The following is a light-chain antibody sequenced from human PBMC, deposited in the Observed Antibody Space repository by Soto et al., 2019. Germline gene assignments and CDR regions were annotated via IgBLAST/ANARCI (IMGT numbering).Light chain of an antibody. J-gene: IGLJ3*02. V-gene: IGLV2-11*01. CDR2: DVS. CDR1: SSDVGTYNY. CDR3: CSFVGSYRWV. Sequence: QSVLTQPRSVSGSPGQSVTISCTGTSSDVGTYNYVSWYKQYPGKAPKLMIFDVSQRPSGVPDRFSGFKSGNTASLTISGLQAEDEADYYCCSFVGSYRWVFGGGTKLTVL.